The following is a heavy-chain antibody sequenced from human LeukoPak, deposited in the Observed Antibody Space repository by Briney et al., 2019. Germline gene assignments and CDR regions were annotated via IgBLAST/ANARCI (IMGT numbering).Heavy chain of an antibody. CDR3: ARSTTIFGVVIITEFDC. D-gene: IGHD3-3*01. CDR2: INHSGST. CDR1: GGSFSGYY. Sequence: PSETLSLTCAVYGGSFSGYYWSWIRQPPGKGLEWIGEINHSGSTNYNPSLKSRVTISVDTSKNQFSLKLSSVTAADTAVYYCARSTTIFGVVIITEFDCWGQGTLVTVSS. J-gene: IGHJ4*02. V-gene: IGHV4-34*01.